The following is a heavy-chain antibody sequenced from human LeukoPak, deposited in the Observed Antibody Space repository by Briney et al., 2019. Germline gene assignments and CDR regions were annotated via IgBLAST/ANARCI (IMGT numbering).Heavy chain of an antibody. J-gene: IGHJ6*02. V-gene: IGHV3-74*01. CDR2: INSDGSAT. CDR3: SRDHGLDV. Sequence: GGSLRLSCAASGFTFSSYWMSWVRQAPGKGLMWVSQINSDGSATSCADPVKGRCTISRDNAKNMLYLEMNSLRVEDTAVYFCSRDHGLDVWGQGTTVTVSS. CDR1: GFTFSSYW.